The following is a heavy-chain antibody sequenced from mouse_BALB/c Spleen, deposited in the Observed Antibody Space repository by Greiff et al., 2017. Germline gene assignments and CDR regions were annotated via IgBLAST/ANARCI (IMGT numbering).Heavy chain of an antibody. CDR2: IYPGSGST. CDR3: AIYYYGSSYWYFDV. Sequence: VQLQESGPELVKPGASVKMSCKASGYTFTDYVISWVKQRTGQGLEWIGEIYPGSGSTYYNEKFKGKATLTADKSSNTAYMQLSSLTSEDSAVYFCAIYYYGSSYWYFDVWGAGTTVTVSS. J-gene: IGHJ1*01. V-gene: IGHV1-77*01. D-gene: IGHD1-1*01. CDR1: GYTFTDYV.